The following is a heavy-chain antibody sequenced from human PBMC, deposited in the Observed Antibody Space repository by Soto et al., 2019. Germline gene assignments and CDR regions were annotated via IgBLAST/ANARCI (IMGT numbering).Heavy chain of an antibody. J-gene: IGHJ6*02. CDR1: GGSVRSNNW. V-gene: IGHV4-4*02. D-gene: IGHD2-2*01. CDR3: GCRVEDISYDYYGMDV. Sequence: SETLSLTCAVSGGSVRSNNWWFWVRQPPGKGLEWIGEIHHRESTNLNPSLKSRVTISVDRSKKEFSLKVKSVTAADTAVYYCGCRVEDISYDYYGMDVWGQGTTVTVPS. CDR2: IHHREST.